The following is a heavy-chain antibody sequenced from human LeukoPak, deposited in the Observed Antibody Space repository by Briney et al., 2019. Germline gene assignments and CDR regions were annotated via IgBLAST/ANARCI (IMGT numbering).Heavy chain of an antibody. CDR3: AKDRYGSGSYYGMDV. CDR2: ISWNSGSI. J-gene: IGHJ6*02. Sequence: GRSLRLSCAASGFTFDDYAMHWVRQAPGKGLEWVSGISWNSGSIGYADSVKGRFTISRDNAKNSLYLQMNSLRAEDTALYYCAKDRYGSGSYYGMDVWGQGTTVTVSS. CDR1: GFTFDDYA. V-gene: IGHV3-9*01. D-gene: IGHD3-10*01.